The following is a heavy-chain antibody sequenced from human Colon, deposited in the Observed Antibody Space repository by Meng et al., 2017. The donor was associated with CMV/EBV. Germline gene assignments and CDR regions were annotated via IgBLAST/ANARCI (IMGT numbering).Heavy chain of an antibody. CDR2: IRSKVNGGTI. J-gene: IGHJ5*02. Sequence: SNRGMAWVRQAAGKGMEGFGLIRSKVNGGTIDYDEHVKDRFIISRDDSKNTLYLQINNLKTEDTSGYYCGTDPPLTGGRWFDPWGRGTLVTVSS. D-gene: IGHD7-27*01. CDR3: GTDPPLTGGRWFDP. V-gene: IGHV3-15*01. CDR1: SNRG.